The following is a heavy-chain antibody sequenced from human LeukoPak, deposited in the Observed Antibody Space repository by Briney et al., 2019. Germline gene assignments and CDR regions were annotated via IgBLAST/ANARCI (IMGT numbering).Heavy chain of an antibody. CDR3: AKDMQTWPRFPDY. Sequence: GGSLRLSCAASGFTFSSYAMSWVRQAPGKGLEWVSAISGSGGSTYYADSVKGRFTSSRDNPKNTLYLQINSLRAEDTAVYYCAKDMQTWPRFPDYWGQGTLVTVSS. J-gene: IGHJ4*02. D-gene: IGHD5-12*01. V-gene: IGHV3-23*01. CDR1: GFTFSSYA. CDR2: ISGSGGST.